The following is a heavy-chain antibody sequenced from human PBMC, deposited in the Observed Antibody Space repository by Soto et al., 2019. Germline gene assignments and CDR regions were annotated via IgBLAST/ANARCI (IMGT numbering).Heavy chain of an antibody. CDR3: APGQVATINGGYYYVMDV. Sequence: SVKVSCKASGGTFSSYAISWVRQAPGQGLEWMGGIIPIFGTANYAQKFQGRVTITADESTSTAYMELSSLRSEDTAVYYCAPGQVATINGGYYYVMDVWGQGTKVTVSS. J-gene: IGHJ6*02. CDR1: GGTFSSYA. D-gene: IGHD5-12*01. CDR2: IIPIFGTA. V-gene: IGHV1-69*13.